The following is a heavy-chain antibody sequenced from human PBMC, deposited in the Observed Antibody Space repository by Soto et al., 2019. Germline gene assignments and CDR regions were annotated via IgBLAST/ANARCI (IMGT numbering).Heavy chain of an antibody. CDR3: AKAGGDYRTPFDY. CDR1: GFTFDDYA. V-gene: IGHV3-9*01. D-gene: IGHD4-17*01. CDR2: ISWNSGSI. Sequence: EVQLVESGGGLVQPGRSLRLSCAASGFTFDDYAMHWVRQAPGKGLAWVSGISWNSGSIGYADSVKGRFTISRDNAKNSLYLQMNSLRAEDTALYYCAKAGGDYRTPFDYWGQGTLVTVSS. J-gene: IGHJ4*02.